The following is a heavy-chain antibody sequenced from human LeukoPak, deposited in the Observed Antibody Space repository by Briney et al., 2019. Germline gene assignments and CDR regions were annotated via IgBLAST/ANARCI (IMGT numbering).Heavy chain of an antibody. D-gene: IGHD3-22*01. Sequence: RSGGSLRLSCAASGFTFSNAWMSWVRQAPGKGLEWVGRIKSKTDGGTTDYAAPVKGRFTISRDDSKNTLYLQMNSLKTEDTAVYYCTTLSIYYDSSGYGDYWGQGTLVTVSS. V-gene: IGHV3-15*01. CDR2: IKSKTDGGTT. CDR3: TTLSIYYDSSGYGDY. CDR1: GFTFSNAW. J-gene: IGHJ4*02.